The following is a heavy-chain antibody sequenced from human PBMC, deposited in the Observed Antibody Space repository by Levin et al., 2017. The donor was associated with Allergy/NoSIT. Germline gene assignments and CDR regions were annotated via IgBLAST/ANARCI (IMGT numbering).Heavy chain of an antibody. J-gene: IGHJ4*02. CDR2: INHSGST. CDR3: AGQIYYDMLTGCLDY. D-gene: IGHD3-9*01. CDR1: GGSFSGYY. V-gene: IGHV4-34*01. Sequence: SETLSLTCAVYGGSFSGYYWSWIRQPPGKGLEWIGEINHSGSTNYNPSLKSRVTISVDTSKNQFSLKLSSVTAADTAVYYCAGQIYYDMLTGCLDYWGQGTLVTVSS.